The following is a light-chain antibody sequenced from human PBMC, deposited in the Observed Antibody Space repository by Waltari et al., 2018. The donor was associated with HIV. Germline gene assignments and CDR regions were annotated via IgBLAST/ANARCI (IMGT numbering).Light chain of an antibody. CDR3: QQYFMTPPT. V-gene: IGKV4-1*01. CDR2: GAP. CDR1: QRVLFASKKKNY. J-gene: IGKJ1*01. Sequence: DLVMAHSPDALVGALGAGVIHHCKSSQRVLFASKKKNYLAWYQQKPGQPQRLLVYGAPTRESGVPARFSGGGSGTNCTLIIGSLQAEDAAIYYCQQYFMTPPTFGQGTKVGI.